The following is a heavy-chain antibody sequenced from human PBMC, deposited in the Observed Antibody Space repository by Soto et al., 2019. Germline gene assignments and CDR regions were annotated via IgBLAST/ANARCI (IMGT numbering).Heavy chain of an antibody. V-gene: IGHV1-24*01. Sequence: GASVKVSCKVSGYTLTELSMHWVRQAPGKGLEWMGGFDPEDGETIYAQKFQGRVTMTEDTSTDTAYMELSSLRSEDTAVYYCATRSYNYQYHYYGMDVWGQGTTVTVSS. CDR3: ATRSYNYQYHYYGMDV. D-gene: IGHD3-22*01. CDR1: GYTLTELS. CDR2: FDPEDGET. J-gene: IGHJ6*02.